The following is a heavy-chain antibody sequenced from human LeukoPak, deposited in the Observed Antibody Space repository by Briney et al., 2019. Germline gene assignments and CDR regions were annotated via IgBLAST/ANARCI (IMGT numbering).Heavy chain of an antibody. D-gene: IGHD4-17*01. V-gene: IGHV4-4*07. CDR3: ASGDYFDS. CDR1: GDSISSYY. CDR2: IYASGST. Sequence: PSETLSLTCAVSGDSISSYYWTWIRQPAGKGLEWIGRIYASGSTHYNPSLKSRVTLSVDMSKNQFSLKLNSVTAADTAVYYCASGDYFDSWGQGTLVTVSS. J-gene: IGHJ4*02.